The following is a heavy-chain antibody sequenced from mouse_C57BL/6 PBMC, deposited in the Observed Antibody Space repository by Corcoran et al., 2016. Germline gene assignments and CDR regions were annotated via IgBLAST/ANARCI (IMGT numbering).Heavy chain of an antibody. J-gene: IGHJ4*01. V-gene: IGHV1-18*01. CDR2: INPNNGGT. D-gene: IGHD1-1*01. CDR1: GYTFTDYN. CDR3: ARSAGSSSYYAMDY. Sequence: EVQLQQSGPELVKPGASVKIPCKASGYTFTDYNMDWVKQSHGKSLEWIGDINPNNGGTIYNQKFKGKATLTVDKSSSTAYMELRSLTSEDTAVYYCARSAGSSSYYAMDYWGQGTSVTVSS.